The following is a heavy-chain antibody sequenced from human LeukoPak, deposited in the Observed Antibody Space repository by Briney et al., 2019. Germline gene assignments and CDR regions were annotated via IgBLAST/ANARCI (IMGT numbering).Heavy chain of an antibody. D-gene: IGHD6-13*01. CDR3: ARSAAGTLDY. CDR1: GDSVSSNSAT. CDR2: TYYKSKWYN. V-gene: IGHV6-1*01. J-gene: IGHJ4*02. Sequence: SQTLSLTCAISGDSVSSNSATWNSIRQSPSRGLEWLGRTYYKSKWYNDYAISVRSRITINPDTSKNQFSLHLNSVTPEDTAVYYCARSAAGTLDYWGQGTLVTVSS.